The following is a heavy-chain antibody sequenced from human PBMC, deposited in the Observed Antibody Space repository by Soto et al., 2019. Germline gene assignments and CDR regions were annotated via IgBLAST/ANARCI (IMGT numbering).Heavy chain of an antibody. CDR1: GYTLTELS. D-gene: IGHD2-15*01. CDR3: ATDGGYPPNYYYYGMDV. Sequence: GASVKVSCKVSGYTLTELSMHWVRQAPGKGLEWMGGFDPEDGETIYAQKFQGRVTMTEDTSTDTAYMELSSLRSEDTAAYYCATDGGYPPNYYYYGMDVWGQGTTVTVSS. CDR2: FDPEDGET. V-gene: IGHV1-24*01. J-gene: IGHJ6*02.